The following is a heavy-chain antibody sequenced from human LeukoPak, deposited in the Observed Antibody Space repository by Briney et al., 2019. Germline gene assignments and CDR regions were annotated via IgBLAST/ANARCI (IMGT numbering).Heavy chain of an antibody. CDR3: ARNELPGYSSGWYDY. Sequence: PSETLSLTCTVSGGSISSYYWSWIRQPPGKGLEWIGYIDYSGSTNYNPSLKSRVTISVDTSKNQFSLKLSSVTAADTAVYYCARNELPGYSSGWYDYWGQGTLVTVSS. J-gene: IGHJ4*02. D-gene: IGHD6-19*01. CDR2: IDYSGST. CDR1: GGSISSYY. V-gene: IGHV4-59*12.